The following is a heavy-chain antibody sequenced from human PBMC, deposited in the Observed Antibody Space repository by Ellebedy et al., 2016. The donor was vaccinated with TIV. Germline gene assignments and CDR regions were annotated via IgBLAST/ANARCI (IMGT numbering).Heavy chain of an antibody. CDR2: FNSDGSRS. CDR1: GFPFSRNW. J-gene: IGHJ4*02. CDR3: ARDGIVGGPTEYYFDS. D-gene: IGHD1-26*01. V-gene: IGHV3-74*01. Sequence: GESLKISCAASGFPFSRNWMHWVRQAPGKGLVWVSRFNSDGSRSTYADSVKGRFTISRDNPKNTLYVQMNSLRAEDTAVYYCARDGIVGGPTEYYFDSWGQGTLVTVSS.